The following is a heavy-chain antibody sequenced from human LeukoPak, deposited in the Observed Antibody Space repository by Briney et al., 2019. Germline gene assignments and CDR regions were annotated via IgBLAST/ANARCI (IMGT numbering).Heavy chain of an antibody. CDR3: AREAADSGDAFDI. CDR2: ISSSGSTI. Sequence: GGSLRLSCAASGFTFSSYEMNWVRQAPGKGLEWVSYISSSGSTIYYADSVKGRFTISRDNAKNSLYLQMNSLRAEDTAVYYCAREAADSGDAFDIWGQGTMVTVSS. CDR1: GFTFSSYE. J-gene: IGHJ3*02. V-gene: IGHV3-48*03. D-gene: IGHD6-13*01.